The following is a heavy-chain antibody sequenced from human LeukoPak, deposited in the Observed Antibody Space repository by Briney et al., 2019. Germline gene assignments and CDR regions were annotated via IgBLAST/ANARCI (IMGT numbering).Heavy chain of an antibody. CDR1: GFTFSSYS. Sequence: GGSLRLSCAASGFTFSSYSMNWVRQAPGKGLEWVSYISSSSTIYYADSVKGRFTISRDNAKNSLYLQMNSLRAEDTAVYYCARGSGEGWFDPWGQGTLVTVSS. CDR2: ISSSSTI. CDR3: ARGSGEGWFDP. V-gene: IGHV3-48*01. J-gene: IGHJ5*02. D-gene: IGHD2-15*01.